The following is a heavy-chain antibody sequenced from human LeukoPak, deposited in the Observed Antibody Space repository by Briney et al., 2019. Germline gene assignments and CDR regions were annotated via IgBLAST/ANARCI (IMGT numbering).Heavy chain of an antibody. CDR2: IYYSGST. J-gene: IGHJ4*02. Sequence: SETLSLTCTVSGGSISSSSYYWGWIRQPPGKGLEWIGSIYYSGSTYYNPSLKSRVTISVDTSKNQFSLKLRSVTAADTAVYYCASRYSSGWFEDYWGQGTLVTVSS. CDR3: ASRYSSGWFEDY. CDR1: GGSISSSSYY. V-gene: IGHV4-39*01. D-gene: IGHD6-19*01.